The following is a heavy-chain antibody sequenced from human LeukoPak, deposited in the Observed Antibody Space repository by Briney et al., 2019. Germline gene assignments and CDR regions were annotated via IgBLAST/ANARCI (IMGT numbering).Heavy chain of an antibody. Sequence: GGSLTLSCAASGFTFISYSMNWVRQAPGKGLEWVSSISSSSSYIYYADSVKGRFTISRDNAKNSLYLQMNSLRAEDTAVYYCARSLYGDYVDYWGQGTLVTVSS. CDR3: ARSLYGDYVDY. CDR2: ISSSSSYI. V-gene: IGHV3-21*01. J-gene: IGHJ4*02. CDR1: GFTFISYS. D-gene: IGHD4-17*01.